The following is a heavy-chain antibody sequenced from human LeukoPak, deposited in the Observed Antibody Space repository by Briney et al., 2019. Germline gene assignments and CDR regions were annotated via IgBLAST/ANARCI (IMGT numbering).Heavy chain of an antibody. V-gene: IGHV4-59*01. J-gene: IGHJ3*02. CDR2: IYYSGST. CDR3: ARDVDDAFDI. D-gene: IGHD2-21*01. CDR1: GGSIGSYY. Sequence: PSETLSLTCTVSGGSIGSYYWSWIRQPPGKGLEWIGYIYYSGSTNYNPSLKSRVTISVDTSKNQFSLKLSSVTAADTAVYYCARDVDDAFDIWGQGTMVTVSS.